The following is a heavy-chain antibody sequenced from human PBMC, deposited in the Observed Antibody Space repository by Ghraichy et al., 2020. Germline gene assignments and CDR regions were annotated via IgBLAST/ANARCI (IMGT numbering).Heavy chain of an antibody. CDR2: ISSSSTYI. Sequence: GGSLRLSCAASGFTFSSYAMIWVRQAPGKGLEWVSSISSSSTYIYYADSVKGRFTVSRDDARNSLFLQMSSLRVEDTAVYYCARLSNNDVGITRWFDHWGQGALVTVAS. CDR1: GFTFSSYA. J-gene: IGHJ5*02. V-gene: IGHV3-21*01. D-gene: IGHD1-20*01. CDR3: ARLSNNDVGITRWFDH.